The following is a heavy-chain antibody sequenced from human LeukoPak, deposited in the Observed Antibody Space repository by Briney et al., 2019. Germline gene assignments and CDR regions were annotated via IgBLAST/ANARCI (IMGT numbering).Heavy chain of an antibody. CDR1: GFSFSIYA. CDR3: ARSPVTTVTTTPLDY. D-gene: IGHD4-17*01. J-gene: IGHJ4*02. Sequence: PGGSLRLSCAASGFSFSIYAMSWVRQAPGKGLEWVSVISDSGYSTYYADSVKGRFTILRDNSKNTLYLQMNSLRAEDTAVYYCARSPVTTVTTTPLDYWGQGTLVTVSS. CDR2: ISDSGYST. V-gene: IGHV3-23*01.